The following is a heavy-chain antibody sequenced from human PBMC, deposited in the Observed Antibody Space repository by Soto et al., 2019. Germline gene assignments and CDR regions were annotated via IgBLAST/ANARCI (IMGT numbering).Heavy chain of an antibody. CDR3: ARVIPAVEAWFHP. CDR2: ISAYTDTP. Sequence: ASVKVSCKASGYSFTRHDINWVRRAPGQGLEWMGWISAYTDTPNYAQKFQGRVTMTIDTSTSTAYMDLRSLTSDDTAVYYCARVIPAVEAWFHPRGQGPLVTVYS. V-gene: IGHV1-18*01. CDR1: GYSFTRHD. J-gene: IGHJ5*02. D-gene: IGHD2-2*01.